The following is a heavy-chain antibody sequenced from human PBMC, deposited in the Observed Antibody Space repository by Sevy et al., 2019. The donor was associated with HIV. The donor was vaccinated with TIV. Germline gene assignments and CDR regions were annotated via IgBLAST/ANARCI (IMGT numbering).Heavy chain of an antibody. D-gene: IGHD6-19*01. CDR2: IYSDDNT. V-gene: IGHV3-66*01. CDR1: GFTVSSNY. J-gene: IGHJ5*02. Sequence: GGSLRLSCAASGFTVSSNYMTWVRQAPGKGLEWVSIIYSDDNTYYADSVKVRFTISRDNSKNTLYLQMNSLRAEDTAVYYCARDKQWPNWLDPWGQGTLVTVSS. CDR3: ARDKQWPNWLDP.